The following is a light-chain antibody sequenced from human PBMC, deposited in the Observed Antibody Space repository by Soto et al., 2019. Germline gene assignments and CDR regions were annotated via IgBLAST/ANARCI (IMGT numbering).Light chain of an antibody. CDR2: GAS. J-gene: IGKJ3*01. V-gene: IGKV3D-20*01. CDR3: QQYNSY. Sequence: EIVFPQSRPTLSMTPGERATLSCGASQSVSSSYFAWYQHKPGLAPRLLIYGASTRATGIPVRFSGSGSGTEFTLTISSLQPNDFATYSCQQYNSYFGPGTKADIK. CDR1: QSVSSSY.